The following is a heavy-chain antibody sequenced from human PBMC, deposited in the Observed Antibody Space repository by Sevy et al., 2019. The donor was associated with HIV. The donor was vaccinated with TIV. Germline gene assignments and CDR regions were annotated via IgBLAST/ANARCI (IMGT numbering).Heavy chain of an antibody. J-gene: IGHJ4*02. D-gene: IGHD3-22*01. CDR1: GFTFSSYF. V-gene: IGHV3-21*06. Sequence: GGSLRLSCETSGFTFSSYFINWVRQSPGKGLEWVASIGRSSSHIYYADSVKGRFTISRDNGKNSLYLQMNSLRVDDSGIYSCARDKDGNGNGYFDYWGQGALVTVSS. CDR3: ARDKDGNGNGYFDY. CDR2: IGRSSSHI.